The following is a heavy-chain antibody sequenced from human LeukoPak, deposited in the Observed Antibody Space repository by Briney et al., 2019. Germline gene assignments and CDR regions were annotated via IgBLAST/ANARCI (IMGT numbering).Heavy chain of an antibody. V-gene: IGHV3-21*01. CDR2: ISSSSSYI. CDR1: GFTFSSYS. D-gene: IGHD6-13*01. CDR3: ARDPPVDSSSWFH. J-gene: IGHJ4*02. Sequence: PGGSPRLSCAASGFTFSSYSMNWVRQAPGKGLEWVSSISSSSSYIYYADSVKGRFTISRDNAKNSLYLQMNSLRAEDTAVYYCARDPPVDSSSWFHWGQGTLVTVSS.